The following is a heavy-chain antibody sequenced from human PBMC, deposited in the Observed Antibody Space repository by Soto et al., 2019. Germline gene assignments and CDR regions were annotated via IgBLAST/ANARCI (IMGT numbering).Heavy chain of an antibody. CDR2: INPSGGT. J-gene: IGHJ4*02. D-gene: IGHD2-8*01. CDR1: GGSFSGYY. V-gene: IGHV4-34*01. Sequence: QVQLQQWGAGLLKPSETLSLTCGVYGGSFSGYYWNWIRQPPGKGLEWIGEINPSGGTNYNPSLKSRVTIAANTSKSQFSLKLSSVTAADTAVDYCARVRARMGQRDLDFCCQGTLFTVSS. CDR3: ARVRARMGQRDLDF.